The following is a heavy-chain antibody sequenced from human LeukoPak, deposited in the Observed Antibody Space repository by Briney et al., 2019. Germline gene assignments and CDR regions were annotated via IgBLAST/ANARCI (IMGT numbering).Heavy chain of an antibody. J-gene: IGHJ4*02. CDR1: GFTFSSYG. Sequence: GGSLRLSCAASGFTFSSYGMHWVRQAPGKGLEWVAVIWYDGSNKYYADSVKGRFTISRGNSKNTLYLQMNSLRAEDTAVYYCAKGYCSSTSCYSRFDYWGQGTLVTVSS. D-gene: IGHD2-2*01. CDR2: IWYDGSNK. CDR3: AKGYCSSTSCYSRFDY. V-gene: IGHV3-33*06.